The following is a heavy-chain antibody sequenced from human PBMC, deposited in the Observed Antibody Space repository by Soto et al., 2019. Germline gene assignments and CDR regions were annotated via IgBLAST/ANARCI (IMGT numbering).Heavy chain of an antibody. Sequence: ASVKVSCKASGYTFTSYPIRCVRQTPGQRLEWMGWINAGNGNTKYSQKFQGRVTITRDTSASTAYMELSSLRSEDTAVYYCARGGAILTGYRTTFGAFDIWGQGTMVTGSS. CDR3: ARGGAILTGYRTTFGAFDI. D-gene: IGHD3-9*01. V-gene: IGHV1-3*01. CDR1: GYTFTSYP. J-gene: IGHJ3*02. CDR2: INAGNGNT.